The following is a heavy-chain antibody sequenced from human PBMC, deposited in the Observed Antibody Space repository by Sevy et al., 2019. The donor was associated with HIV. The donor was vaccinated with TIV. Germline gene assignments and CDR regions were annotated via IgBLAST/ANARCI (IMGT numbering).Heavy chain of an antibody. D-gene: IGHD5-12*01. Sequence: GGSLRLSCAASGFTFSSYEMNWVRQAPGKGLEWLSYISSSGDLIYYGDSVKGRFTISRDNAKNSLYLQMNSLRAEDTAVYYCARDRYSGFDYRGLDIWGQGTMVTVSS. CDR3: ARDRYSGFDYRGLDI. CDR2: ISSSGDLI. V-gene: IGHV3-48*03. CDR1: GFTFSSYE. J-gene: IGHJ3*02.